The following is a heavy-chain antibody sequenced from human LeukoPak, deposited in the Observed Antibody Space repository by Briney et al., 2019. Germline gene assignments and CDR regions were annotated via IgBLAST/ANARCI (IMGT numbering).Heavy chain of an antibody. J-gene: IGHJ4*02. D-gene: IGHD4-17*01. CDR1: GYTFTGYY. CDR3: ARGLTHYGDYDAY. V-gene: IGHV1-46*01. Sequence: ASVKVSCKASGYTFTGYYMHWVRQAPGQGLEWMGIINPSGGSTSYAQKFQGRVAMTRDTSTSTVYMQLSSLRSEDTAVYYCARGLTHYGDYDAYWGQGTLVTVSS. CDR2: INPSGGST.